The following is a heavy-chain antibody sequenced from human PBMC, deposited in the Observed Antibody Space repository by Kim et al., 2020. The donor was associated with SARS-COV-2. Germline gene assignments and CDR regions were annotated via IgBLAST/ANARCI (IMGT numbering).Heavy chain of an antibody. CDR3: AKEKHSGYDWVFDY. CDR1: GFSFSTYA. J-gene: IGHJ4*02. V-gene: IGHV3-23*01. CDR2: ISGSGGST. D-gene: IGHD5-12*01. Sequence: GGSLILSCTASGFSFSTYAMNWVRQAPGKGLQWVSAISGSGGSTYFADSVKGRFTISRDNSKNTLYLQMNSLRAEDTALYYCAKEKHSGYDWVFDYWGQGTLVTVSS.